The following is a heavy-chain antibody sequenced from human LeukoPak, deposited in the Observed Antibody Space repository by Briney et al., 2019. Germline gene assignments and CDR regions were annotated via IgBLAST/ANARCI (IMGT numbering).Heavy chain of an antibody. CDR3: ATGITVTTGGFDP. CDR2: IYYSGST. V-gene: IGHV4-61*01. Sequence: SETLSLTCTASGGSVSSGSYYWSWIRQPPGKGLEWIGYIYYSGSTNYNPSLKSRVTISVDTSKNQFSLKLSSVTAADTAVYYCATGITVTTGGFDPWGQGTLVTVSS. D-gene: IGHD4-17*01. CDR1: GGSVSSGSYY. J-gene: IGHJ5*02.